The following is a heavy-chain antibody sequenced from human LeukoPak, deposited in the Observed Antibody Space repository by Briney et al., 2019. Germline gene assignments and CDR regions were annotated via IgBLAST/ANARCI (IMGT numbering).Heavy chain of an antibody. D-gene: IGHD2-15*01. CDR1: GFTFSSYS. V-gene: IGHV3-48*01. J-gene: IGHJ4*02. Sequence: GGSLRLSCAASGFTFSSYSMNWVRQAPGKGLEWVSYISSSSSTIYYADSVKGRFTISRDNSKNTLYLQMNSLRAEDTAVYYCAGGGSLDFDYWGQGTLVTVSS. CDR2: ISSSSSTI. CDR3: AGGGSLDFDY.